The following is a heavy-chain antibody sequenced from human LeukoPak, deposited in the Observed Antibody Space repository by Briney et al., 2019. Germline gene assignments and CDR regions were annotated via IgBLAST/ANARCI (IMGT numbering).Heavy chain of an antibody. V-gene: IGHV3-23*01. CDR3: ANHGSRSSGWPYYFDY. CDR1: GFTFSNAW. CDR2: ISGSGGST. J-gene: IGHJ4*02. Sequence: PRGSLRLSCAASGFTFSNAWMSWVRQAPGKGLEWVSAISGSGGSTYYADSVKGRFTISRDNSKNTLYLQMNSLRAEDTAVYYCANHGSRSSGWPYYFDYWGQGTLVTVSS. D-gene: IGHD6-19*01.